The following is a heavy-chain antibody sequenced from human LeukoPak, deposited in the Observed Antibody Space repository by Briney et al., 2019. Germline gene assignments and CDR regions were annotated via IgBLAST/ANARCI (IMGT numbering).Heavy chain of an antibody. CDR1: GFNFSDYY. CDR3: ARGSGSYGDPDY. J-gene: IGHJ4*02. V-gene: IGHV3-11*01. Sequence: GGSLRLSCAASGFNFSDYYIIWIRQTPGKRLDWVSYISGRDNIIYYADSVKGRFTISRDNAKNSLYLQMNSLRAEDTALYYCARGSGSYGDPDYWGQGTLVTVSS. CDR2: ISGRDNII. D-gene: IGHD3-10*01.